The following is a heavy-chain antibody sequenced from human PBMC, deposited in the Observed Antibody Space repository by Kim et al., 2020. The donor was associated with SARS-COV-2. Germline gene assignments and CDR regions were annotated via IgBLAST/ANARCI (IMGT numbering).Heavy chain of an antibody. Sequence: YADSVKGLFTISRDNAKNALYLQMNSLGVEDTAVYYCARRAYSSGWWYFDFWGQGTLVTVSS. CDR3: ARRAYSSGWWYFDF. D-gene: IGHD6-19*01. J-gene: IGHJ4*02. V-gene: IGHV3-74*01.